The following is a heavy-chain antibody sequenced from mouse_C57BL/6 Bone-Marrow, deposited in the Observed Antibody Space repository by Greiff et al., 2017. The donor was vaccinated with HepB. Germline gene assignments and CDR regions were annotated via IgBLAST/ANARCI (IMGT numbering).Heavy chain of an antibody. V-gene: IGHV2-2*01. Sequence: VQRVESGPGLVQPSQSLSITCTVSGFSLTSYGVHWVRQSPGKGLEWLGVIWSGGSTDYNAAFISRLSISKDNSKSQVFFKMNSLQADDTAIYYCARNWMVTPYYYAMDYWGQGTSVTVSS. J-gene: IGHJ4*01. CDR3: ARNWMVTPYYYAMDY. CDR1: GFSLTSYG. CDR2: IWSGGST. D-gene: IGHD2-3*01.